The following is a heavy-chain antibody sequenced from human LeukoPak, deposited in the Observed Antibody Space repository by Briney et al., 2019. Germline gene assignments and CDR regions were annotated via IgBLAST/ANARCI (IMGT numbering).Heavy chain of an antibody. CDR1: GGSISSGGYY. CDR3: ARVGEVGDGYSSSWHPKPFDY. CDR2: IYYSGST. V-gene: IGHV4-31*03. Sequence: SETLSLTCTVSGGSISSGGYYWSWIRQHPGKGLEWIGYIYYSGSTYYNPSLKSRVTISVDTSKNQFSLKLSSVTAADTAVYYCARVGEVGDGYSSSWHPKPFDYWGQGTLVTVSS. J-gene: IGHJ4*02. D-gene: IGHD6-13*01.